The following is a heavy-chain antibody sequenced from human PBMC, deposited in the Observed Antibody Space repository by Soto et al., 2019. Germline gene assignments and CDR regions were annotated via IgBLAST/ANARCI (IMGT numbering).Heavy chain of an antibody. V-gene: IGHV3-30-3*01. J-gene: IGHJ6*02. CDR2: ISFDGTKK. CDR1: GFTFNIYA. Sequence: VGSLRLSCAASGFTFNIYALHWVRQAPGKGLEWVAVISFDGTKKYYSDSVKGRFTISRDNLKNTLYLQMNNLRVEDAALYFCAREDDYGYRYINYGLDVWGQGTTVTVSS. D-gene: IGHD4-17*01. CDR3: AREDDYGYRYINYGLDV.